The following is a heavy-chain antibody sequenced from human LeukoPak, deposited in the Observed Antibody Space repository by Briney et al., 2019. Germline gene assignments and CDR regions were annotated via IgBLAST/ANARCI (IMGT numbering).Heavy chain of an antibody. CDR1: GFTFDDYA. Sequence: GRSLRLSCAASGFTFDDYAMHWVRQAPGKGLEWVSGISWNSGSIGYADSVKGRFTISRDNAKNSLYLQMNSLRAEDTALYYCAKDHYYDSSGYFRGGMDVWGQGTTVTVSS. D-gene: IGHD3-22*01. CDR2: ISWNSGSI. CDR3: AKDHYYDSSGYFRGGMDV. J-gene: IGHJ6*02. V-gene: IGHV3-9*01.